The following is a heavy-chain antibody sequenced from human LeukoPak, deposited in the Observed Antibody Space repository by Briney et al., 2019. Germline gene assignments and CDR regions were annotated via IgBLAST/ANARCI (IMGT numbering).Heavy chain of an antibody. Sequence: ASVKVSCKASGGTFSSYTISWVRQAPGQGLEWMGGIIPIFDTANYAQKFQGRVTITADESTSTAYMELSRLRSEETAVYYCARDYYDSSGYKFDYWGQGTLVTVSS. V-gene: IGHV1-69*13. CDR3: ARDYYDSSGYKFDY. CDR2: IIPIFDTA. D-gene: IGHD3-22*01. J-gene: IGHJ4*02. CDR1: GGTFSSYT.